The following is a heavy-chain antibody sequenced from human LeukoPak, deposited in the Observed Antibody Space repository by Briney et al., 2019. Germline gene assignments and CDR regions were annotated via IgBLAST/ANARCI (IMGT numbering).Heavy chain of an antibody. Sequence: SETLSLTCAVYGGSFSGYYWSWIRQPPGKGLEWIGEINHSGSTNYNPSLKSRVTISVDTSKNQFSLKLSSVTAADTAVYYCARDIGTTWTYYFDSWGQGTLVTVSS. CDR3: ARDIGTTWTYYFDS. V-gene: IGHV4-34*01. J-gene: IGHJ4*02. D-gene: IGHD2-2*01. CDR1: GGSFSGYY. CDR2: INHSGST.